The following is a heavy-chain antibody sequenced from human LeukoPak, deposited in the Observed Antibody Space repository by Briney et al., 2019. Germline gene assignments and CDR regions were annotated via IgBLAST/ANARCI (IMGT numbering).Heavy chain of an antibody. D-gene: IGHD3-16*01. CDR2: ISGSGTST. CDR1: GFTFSNYA. CDR3: AKDFEAEPSYDFDY. J-gene: IGHJ4*02. V-gene: IGHV3-23*01. Sequence: PGGSLRLSCAASGFTFSNYAMSWVRQAPGKGLEWVSAISGSGTSTYYADSLKGRFTISRDTSKNTLFLQMNSLSAEDTALYYCAKDFEAEPSYDFDYWGQGNLVTVFS.